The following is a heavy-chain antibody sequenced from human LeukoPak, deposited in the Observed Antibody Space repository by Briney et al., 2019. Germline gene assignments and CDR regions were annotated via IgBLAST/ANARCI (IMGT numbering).Heavy chain of an antibody. CDR3: ARDSSGDAFDI. J-gene: IGHJ3*02. V-gene: IGHV3-53*01. CDR2: IYSGGST. CDR1: GFTVSSNC. D-gene: IGHD6-25*01. Sequence: GGSLRLSCAASGFTVSSNCMSWVRQAPGKGLEWVSVIYSGGSTYYADSVKGRFTISRDNSKNTLYLQMNSLRAEDTAVYYCARDSSGDAFDIWGQGTMVTVSS.